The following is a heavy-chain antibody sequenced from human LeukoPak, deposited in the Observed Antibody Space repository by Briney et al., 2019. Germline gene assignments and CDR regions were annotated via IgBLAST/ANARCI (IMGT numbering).Heavy chain of an antibody. V-gene: IGHV1-2*02. Sequence: ASVKVSCRASGYTFTGYYMYWVRQAPGQGLEWMGWINANSGGTNYAQKFQGRVTMTRDTSISTAYMELSRLRSDDTAVYYCARAAAAAHFDCWGQGTLVTVSS. D-gene: IGHD6-13*01. CDR2: INANSGGT. CDR1: GYTFTGYY. CDR3: ARAAAAAHFDC. J-gene: IGHJ4*02.